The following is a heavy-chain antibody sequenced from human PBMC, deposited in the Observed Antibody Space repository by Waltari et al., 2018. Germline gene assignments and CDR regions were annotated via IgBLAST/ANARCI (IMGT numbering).Heavy chain of an antibody. V-gene: IGHV3-9*01. CDR1: GFRCDDYA. CDR3: VKGGWGFGAFYEQH. D-gene: IGHD3-10*01. J-gene: IGHJ4*02. CDR2: IGWNSGAI. Sequence: EVQLVTSGGGLVQPGRSLRLACVGSGFRCDDYAMYWVRQRPGKGLEWLSGIGWNSGAIGYADSVRGRFSTYRDNARKSLYLQMGRLRPEDTALYYCVKGGWGFGAFYEQHWGQGIQVTV.